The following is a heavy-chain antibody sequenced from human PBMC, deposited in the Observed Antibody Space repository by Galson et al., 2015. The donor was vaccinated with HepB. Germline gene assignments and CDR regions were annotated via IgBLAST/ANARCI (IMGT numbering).Heavy chain of an antibody. J-gene: IGHJ6*02. CDR1: GFTVSSNY. CDR2: FYSGGST. V-gene: IGHV3-66*01. CDR3: ARDAGITIFGSLWYGMDV. Sequence: SLRLSCAASGFTVSSNYLGWVRQAPGKGLAWVSLFYSGGSTYYADSVKGRFTISRDNSKNTLYLQMSSLRAEDTAVYYCARDAGITIFGSLWYGMDVWGQGTPVTVSS. D-gene: IGHD3-3*01.